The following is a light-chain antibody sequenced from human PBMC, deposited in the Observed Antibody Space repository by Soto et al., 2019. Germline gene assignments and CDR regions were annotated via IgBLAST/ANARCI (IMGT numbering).Light chain of an antibody. CDR1: QSVSTN. J-gene: IGKJ4*01. V-gene: IGKV3D-15*01. CDR2: AAS. Sequence: ELVRPQYQANLYVAPGEGANSSCRYSQSVSTNLAWYRQTPGQAHTLIIYAASNRATGIPDRFSGSGSATEFTPTIRRLQSEDLAVYDGQQYNNWPPFTGGGVTKVDIK. CDR3: QQYNNWPPFT.